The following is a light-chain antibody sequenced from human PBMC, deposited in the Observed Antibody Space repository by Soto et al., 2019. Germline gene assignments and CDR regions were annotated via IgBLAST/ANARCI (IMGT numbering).Light chain of an antibody. CDR3: SSYTTSVTRVV. V-gene: IGLV2-14*01. CDR2: EVS. Sequence: QSALTQPASVSGSPGQSITISCTGTSSDVGGYNFVSWYQQHPGKAPKLMIYEVSNRPSGVSNRFSGSKSGNTASLTISGLQAEDEAAYYCSSYTTSVTRVVFGGGTKVIVL. J-gene: IGLJ2*01. CDR1: SSDVGGYNF.